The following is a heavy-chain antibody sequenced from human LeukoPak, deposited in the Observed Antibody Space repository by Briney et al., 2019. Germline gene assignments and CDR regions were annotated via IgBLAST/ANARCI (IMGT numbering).Heavy chain of an antibody. J-gene: IGHJ4*02. V-gene: IGHV1-69*04. CDR2: IIPILGIA. Sequence: SVKVSCKASGGTFSSYAISWVRQAPGQGLEWMGRIIPILGIANYAQKFQGRVTITADKSTSTAYMELSSLRSEDTAVYYCAPSVRSGGSYYFDYWGQGTLVTVSS. D-gene: IGHD2-15*01. CDR3: APSVRSGGSYYFDY. CDR1: GGTFSSYA.